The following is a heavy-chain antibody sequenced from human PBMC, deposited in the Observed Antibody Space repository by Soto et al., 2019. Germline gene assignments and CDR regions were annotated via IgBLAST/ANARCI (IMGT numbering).Heavy chain of an antibody. V-gene: IGHV3-48*02. J-gene: IGHJ3*02. CDR2: ISSSSSTI. CDR1: GFTFSSYS. Sequence: EVQLVESGGGLVQPGGSLRLSCAASGFTFSSYSMNWVRQAPGKGLEWVSYISSSSSTIYYADSVKGRFTISRDNAKNSLYLQMNSLRDEDTAVYYCAREDYYDSSGVGAFDIWGQGTMVTVSS. D-gene: IGHD3-22*01. CDR3: AREDYYDSSGVGAFDI.